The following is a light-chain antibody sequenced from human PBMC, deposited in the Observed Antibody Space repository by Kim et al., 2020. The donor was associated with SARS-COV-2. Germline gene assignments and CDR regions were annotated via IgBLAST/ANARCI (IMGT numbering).Light chain of an antibody. V-gene: IGKV1-33*01. Sequence: SVSGGDRVTIHCQETQDIRKYLNWYQQKPETAPTVLIYYASNLETGVPTRFSRSRSGTSFSCTINSLQPEDVATYYCQHYDSLPHTFGQGTKLEI. CDR2: YAS. J-gene: IGKJ2*01. CDR1: QDIRKY. CDR3: QHYDSLPHT.